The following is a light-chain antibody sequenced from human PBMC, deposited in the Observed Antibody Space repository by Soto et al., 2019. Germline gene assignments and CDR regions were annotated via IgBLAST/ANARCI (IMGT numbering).Light chain of an antibody. J-gene: IGKJ4*01. V-gene: IGKV3-20*01. CDR3: QLYGPSRST. CDR2: DAS. CDR1: QSFTSSY. Sequence: EIVLTQSPGTLSLSPGERATLSCRTSQSFTSSYLAWYQQKPGQAPRLLIYDASTRATGIPDRFSGSGSGTDFTLTINRLEPEDFAVYYCQLYGPSRSTFGGGTKVEIK.